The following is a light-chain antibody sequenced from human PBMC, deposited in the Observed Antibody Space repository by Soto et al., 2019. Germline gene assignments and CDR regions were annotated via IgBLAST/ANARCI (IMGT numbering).Light chain of an antibody. CDR2: DVS. Sequence: IVTTQSPATLSVSPWERATLSCRASQSVSSNLAWYQQKAGQSLRLLIYDVSLRATRVPARVSGTRSETDFHPPIHGLQSEDSAVYFCQQYNNWPLSFGQGTRLEIK. J-gene: IGKJ5*01. CDR1: QSVSSN. CDR3: QQYNNWPLS. V-gene: IGKV3-15*01.